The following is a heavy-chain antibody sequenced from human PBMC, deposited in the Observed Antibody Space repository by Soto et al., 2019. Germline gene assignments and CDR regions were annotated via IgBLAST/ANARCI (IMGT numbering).Heavy chain of an antibody. J-gene: IGHJ1*01. D-gene: IGHD6-13*01. CDR3: ATAGEPGIAAAGISDIWEYFQH. Sequence: ASVKVSCKVSGYTLTELSMHWVRQAPGKGLEWMGGFDPEDGETIYAQKFQGRVTMTEDTSTDTAYMELSSLRSEDTAVYYCATAGEPGIAAAGISDIWEYFQHWGQGTLVTVSS. CDR1: GYTLTELS. CDR2: FDPEDGET. V-gene: IGHV1-24*01.